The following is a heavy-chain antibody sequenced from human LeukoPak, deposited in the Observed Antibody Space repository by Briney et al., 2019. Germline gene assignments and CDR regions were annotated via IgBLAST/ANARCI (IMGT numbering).Heavy chain of an antibody. CDR3: AGDDCSSSSCYLFH. Sequence: PSQTLSLTCTASGGSISNSVYYWGWIRQPAGKGLEWIGRISSSGHTNYNPSLKSRVTISVDTSKNQFSLKLSSVTAADRGMYYCAGDDCSSSSCYLFHWGQGTLVTVSS. D-gene: IGHD2-2*01. CDR2: ISSSGHT. J-gene: IGHJ4*02. CDR1: GGSISNSVYY. V-gene: IGHV4-61*02.